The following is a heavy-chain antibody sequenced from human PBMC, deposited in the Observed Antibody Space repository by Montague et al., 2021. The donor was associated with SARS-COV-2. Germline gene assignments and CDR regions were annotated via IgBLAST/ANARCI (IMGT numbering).Heavy chain of an antibody. CDR2: IYYSGST. J-gene: IGHJ4*02. V-gene: IGHV4-31*03. CDR1: GGSISSGGYY. D-gene: IGHD6-19*01. Sequence: TLSLTCTVSGGSISSGGYYWSCIRPHPGKGLEWIGYIYYSGSTNYTPSLKSRVTISVDTSKNQFSLKLSSVTAAATAVYYCACDVDSSGRPDPRGSGTFDYWGQGTLVTVSS. CDR3: ACDVDSSGRPDPRGSGTFDY.